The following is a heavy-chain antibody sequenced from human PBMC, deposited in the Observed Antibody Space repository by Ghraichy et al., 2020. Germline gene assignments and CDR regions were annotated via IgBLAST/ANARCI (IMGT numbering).Heavy chain of an antibody. CDR2: INHSGST. V-gene: IGHV4-34*01. CDR1: GGSFSGYY. D-gene: IGHD6-13*01. J-gene: IGHJ4*02. CDR3: ARGRGYSSRSPYY. Sequence: SETLSLTCAVYGGSFSGYYWSWIRQPPGKGLEWIGEINHSGSTNYNPSLKSRVTISVDTSKNQFSLKLSSVTAADTAVYYCARGRGYSSRSPYYWGQGTLVTVSS.